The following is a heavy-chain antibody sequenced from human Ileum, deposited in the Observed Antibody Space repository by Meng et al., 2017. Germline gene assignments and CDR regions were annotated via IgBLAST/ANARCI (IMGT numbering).Heavy chain of an antibody. V-gene: IGHV1-18*01. J-gene: IGHJ5*01. CDR3: ARGRHCSSTTCYLSDS. CDR2: TSTYNSNR. Sequence: QVHPVQSGPEVRKPGASVKVTRQASGYSFSNYGINWVRQAPGKGLEWMGWTSTYNSNRNYAQSLQGRVTMTTDTSTTTAYMELRSLTFDDTAVYYCARGRHCSSTTCYLSDSWGQGTLVTVSS. D-gene: IGHD2-2*01. CDR1: GYSFSNYG.